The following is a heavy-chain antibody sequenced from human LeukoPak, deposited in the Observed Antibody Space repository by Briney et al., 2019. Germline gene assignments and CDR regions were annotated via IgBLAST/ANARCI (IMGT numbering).Heavy chain of an antibody. V-gene: IGHV4-34*01. CDR3: ARGRYDFWSGYQTRGWFDP. Sequence: PSETLSLTCAVYGGSFSGYYWSWIRQPPGKGLEWIGEINHSGSTNYNPSLKSRVTISVDTSKNQFSLKLGSVTAADTAVYYCARGRYDFWSGYQTRGWFDPWGQGTLVTVSS. D-gene: IGHD3-3*01. CDR2: INHSGST. CDR1: GGSFSGYY. J-gene: IGHJ5*02.